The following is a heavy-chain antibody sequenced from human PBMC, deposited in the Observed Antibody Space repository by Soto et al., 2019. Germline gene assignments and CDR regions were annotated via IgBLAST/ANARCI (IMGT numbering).Heavy chain of an antibody. CDR3: AREGGLGARDDVFEI. J-gene: IGHJ3*02. Sequence: EVQLVESGGGLVQPGGSLRLSCTASGFTFSTYYMSWVRQAPGKGLEWVANIKQDGKDKHYVDSVKGRFTISRDNAKNSLYLQLNSLRDEDTAVDYCAREGGLGARDDVFEIWGQGTMVTVSS. CDR1: GFTFSTYY. D-gene: IGHD1-26*01. CDR2: IKQDGKDK. V-gene: IGHV3-7*01.